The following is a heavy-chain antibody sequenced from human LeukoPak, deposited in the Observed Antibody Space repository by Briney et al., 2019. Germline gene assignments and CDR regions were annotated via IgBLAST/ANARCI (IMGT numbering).Heavy chain of an antibody. CDR2: IYYSGST. J-gene: IGHJ4*02. CDR3: ARGAGNFDY. Sequence: SQTLSLTCTVSGGSISGGTYYWSWIRQPAGKGLEWIGYIYYSGSTNYNPSLKSRVTISVDTSKNQFSLRLSSVTAADTAVYYCARGAGNFDYWGQGTLVTVSS. CDR1: GGSISGGTYY. D-gene: IGHD6-19*01. V-gene: IGHV4-61*10.